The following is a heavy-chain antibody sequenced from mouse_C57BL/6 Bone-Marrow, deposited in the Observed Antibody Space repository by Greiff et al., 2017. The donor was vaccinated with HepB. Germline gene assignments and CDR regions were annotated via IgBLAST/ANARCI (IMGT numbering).Heavy chain of an antibody. Sequence: QVQLQQSGAELVRPGASVTLSCKASGYTFTDYEMHWVKQTPVHGLEWIGAIDPETGGTAYNQKFKGKAILTADKSSSTAYMELRSLTSEDSAVCYCTRSDYDPYAMDYWGQGTAVTFSS. V-gene: IGHV1-15*01. J-gene: IGHJ4*01. D-gene: IGHD2-4*01. CDR2: IDPETGGT. CDR3: TRSDYDPYAMDY. CDR1: GYTFTDYE.